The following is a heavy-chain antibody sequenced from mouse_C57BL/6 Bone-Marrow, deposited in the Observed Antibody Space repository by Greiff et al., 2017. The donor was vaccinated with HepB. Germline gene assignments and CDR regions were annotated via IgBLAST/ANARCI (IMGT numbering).Heavy chain of an antibody. CDR3: TTDGSSYGYYAMDY. D-gene: IGHD1-1*01. V-gene: IGHV14-1*01. J-gene: IGHJ4*01. CDR1: GFNIKDYY. Sequence: VQLQQSGAELVRPGASVKLSCTASGFNIKDYYMHWVKQSPEQCLEWIGRINPEDGDTEYAPKFQGKATMTADTSSNTAYLQLSSLTSEDTAVYYCTTDGSSYGYYAMDYWGQGTSVTVSS. CDR2: INPEDGDT.